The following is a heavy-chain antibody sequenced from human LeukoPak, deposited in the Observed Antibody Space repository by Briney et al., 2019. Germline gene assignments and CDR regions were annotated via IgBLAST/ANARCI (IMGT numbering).Heavy chain of an antibody. CDR3: ARVSLLLSPYYFDY. CDR2: ISAYNGNT. Sequence: ASVKVSCKASGYTFTSYGISWVRQAPGQGLEWMGWISAYNGNTNYAQNLQGRVTMTTDTSTSTAYMELRSLRSDDTAVYYCARVSLLLSPYYFDYWGQGTLVTVSS. D-gene: IGHD3-22*01. CDR1: GYTFTSYG. J-gene: IGHJ4*02. V-gene: IGHV1-18*01.